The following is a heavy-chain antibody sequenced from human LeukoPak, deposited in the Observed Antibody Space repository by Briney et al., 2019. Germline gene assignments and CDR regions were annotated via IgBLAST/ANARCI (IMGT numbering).Heavy chain of an antibody. D-gene: IGHD3-10*01. J-gene: IGHJ4*02. CDR1: GFTFSNYA. V-gene: IGHV3-30*04. CDR3: ARDYASGSYPRIYFDY. Sequence: GRSLRLSCAASGFTFSNYAMHWVRQAPDQGLEWVAVISSDGTNKYYADSVKGRFTISRDNSKNTLFLQMNSLRADDTAVYYCARDYASGSYPRIYFDYWGQGSLVTVSS. CDR2: ISSDGTNK.